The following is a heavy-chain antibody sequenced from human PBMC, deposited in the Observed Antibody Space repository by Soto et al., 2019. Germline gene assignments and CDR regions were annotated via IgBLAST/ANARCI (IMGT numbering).Heavy chain of an antibody. CDR2: IYPGDSDT. V-gene: IGHV5-51*01. D-gene: IGHD4-17*01. CDR1: GYSFTSYW. CDR3: ARHGPDYGDYFDAFDI. Sequence: PGESLKISCKGSGYSFTSYWIGWVRQMPGKGLEWMGIIYPGDSDTRYSPSFQGQVTISADKSISTAYLQWSSLKASDTAMYYCARHGPDYGDYFDAFDIWGQGTMVTVSS. J-gene: IGHJ3*02.